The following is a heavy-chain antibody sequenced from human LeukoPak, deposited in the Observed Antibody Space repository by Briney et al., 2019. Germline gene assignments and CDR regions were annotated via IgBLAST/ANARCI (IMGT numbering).Heavy chain of an antibody. V-gene: IGHV3-30*02. CDR2: IRYDGSNK. J-gene: IGHJ4*02. CDR1: GFTFSSYG. D-gene: IGHD2-15*01. Sequence: GGSLRLSCAASGFTFSSYGMHWVRQAPGKGLEWVAFIRYDGSNKYYADSVKGRFTISRDNSKNTLYLQMNSLRAEDTAVYYCAKEEGHVVAQAPSFDYWGQGTLVTVSS. CDR3: AKEEGHVVAQAPSFDY.